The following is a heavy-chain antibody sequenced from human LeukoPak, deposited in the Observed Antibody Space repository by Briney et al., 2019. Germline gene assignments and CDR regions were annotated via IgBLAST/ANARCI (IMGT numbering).Heavy chain of an antibody. CDR2: IYHSGST. CDR3: ARDRGYDFWSGTDAFDI. D-gene: IGHD3-3*01. J-gene: IGHJ3*02. CDR1: GGSISSGGYY. Sequence: SETLSLTCTVSGGSISSGGYYWSWIRQPPGKGLEWIGYIYHSGSTYYNPSLKSRVTISVDRSKNQFSLKLSSVTAADTAVYYCARDRGYDFWSGTDAFDIWGQGTMVTVSS. V-gene: IGHV4-30-2*01.